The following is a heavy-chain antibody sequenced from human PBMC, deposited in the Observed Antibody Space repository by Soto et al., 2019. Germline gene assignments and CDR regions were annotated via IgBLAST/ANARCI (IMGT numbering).Heavy chain of an antibody. CDR1: CGTFSSYA. CDR3: AREGYSSSLYYYYGMDV. Sequence: DSGRIDSKTACGTFSSYAIRWVRQAPRQGLEWMGWINPNSGSTNYAQKFQGRVTMTRDTSISTAYMELSRLRSDDTAVYYCAREGYSSSLYYYYGMDVWGQGNTVTGSS. J-gene: IGHJ6*02. V-gene: IGHV1-2*02. D-gene: IGHD6-13*01. CDR2: INPNSGST.